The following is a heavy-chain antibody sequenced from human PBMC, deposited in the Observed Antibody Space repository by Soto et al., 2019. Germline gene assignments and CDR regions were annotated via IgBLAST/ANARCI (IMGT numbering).Heavy chain of an antibody. CDR3: AKGTGYSSSWSSYYYYYGMDV. D-gene: IGHD6-13*01. Sequence: QPGGSLRLSCAASGFTFSSYAMSWVRQAPGKGLEWVSAISGSGGSTYYADSVKGRFTISRDNSKNTLYLQMNSLRAEDTAVYYCAKGTGYSSSWSSYYYYYGMDVWGQGTTVTVSS. CDR2: ISGSGGST. CDR1: GFTFSSYA. J-gene: IGHJ6*02. V-gene: IGHV3-23*01.